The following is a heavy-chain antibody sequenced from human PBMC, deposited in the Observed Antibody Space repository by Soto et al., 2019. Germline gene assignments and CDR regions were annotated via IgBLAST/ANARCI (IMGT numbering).Heavy chain of an antibody. D-gene: IGHD2-2*01. CDR1: GFTFSSYS. J-gene: IGHJ4*02. V-gene: IGHV3-21*01. CDR2: ISSSSSYI. Sequence: EVQLVESGGGLVTPGGSLRLSCAASGFTFSSYSMNWVRQSPGKGLEWVSSISSSSSYIYYADSVKCRFTISRDNAKNSLYLQMNSLRAEDTAVYYCARGSVVVPAAHTTPDYWRQGTLVTFSS. CDR3: ARGSVVVPAAHTTPDY.